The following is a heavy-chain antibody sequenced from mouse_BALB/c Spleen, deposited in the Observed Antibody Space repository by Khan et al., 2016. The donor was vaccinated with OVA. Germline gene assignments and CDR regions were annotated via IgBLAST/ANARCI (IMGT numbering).Heavy chain of an antibody. J-gene: IGHJ2*02. CDR2: ISYSGNT. V-gene: IGHV3-2*02. CDR1: GYSITSDYA. Sequence: EVELVESGPGLVKPSQSLSLTCTVTGYSITSDYAWNWIRQFPGNKLEWIGFISYSGNTKYNPSLKSRFSITRETSKNQFFLQLNSVTTEDTATDYCARVYGGDFDYWGQGTSLTVSS. CDR3: ARVYGGDFDY. D-gene: IGHD1-1*01.